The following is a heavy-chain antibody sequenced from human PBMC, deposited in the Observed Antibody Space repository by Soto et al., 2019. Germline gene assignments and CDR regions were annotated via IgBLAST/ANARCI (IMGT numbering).Heavy chain of an antibody. D-gene: IGHD1-20*01. CDR2: IYWDDDK. CDR3: AHRLGGYTWNGGYLAC. J-gene: IGHJ4*01. CDR1: GFSITTRPTC. Sequence: HIPLKESGPTLVTPTKPLTLTCSFSGFSITTRPTCVGSIRQSQGKHLNRLALIYWDDDKRYSPSLRSSLTITQDTSKKQVVLTVSNSDPIDRATDYCAHRLGGYTWNGGYLACWGQGILVSLSS. V-gene: IGHV2-5*02.